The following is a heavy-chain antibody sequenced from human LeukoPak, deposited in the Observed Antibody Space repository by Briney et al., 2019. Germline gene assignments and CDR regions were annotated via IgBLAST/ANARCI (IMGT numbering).Heavy chain of an antibody. CDR1: GFTFTSYS. Sequence: GGSLRLSCAASGFTFTSYSMNWVRQAPGKGLEWVSYISSSGSTIYYADSVKGRFTISRDNAKNSLYLQMNSLRAEDTAVYYCARAGVWYKYWGQGTLVTVSS. CDR3: ARAGVWYKY. V-gene: IGHV3-48*03. J-gene: IGHJ4*02. D-gene: IGHD1-14*01. CDR2: ISSSGSTI.